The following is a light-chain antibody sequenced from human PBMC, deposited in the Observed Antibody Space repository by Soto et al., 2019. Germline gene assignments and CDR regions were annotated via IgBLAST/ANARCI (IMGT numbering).Light chain of an antibody. V-gene: IGKV3-20*01. J-gene: IGKJ1*01. CDR3: QQYASSGT. CDR1: QSVSNSY. Sequence: VLTQSAGALSLSPGERATLSCRASQSVSNSYLAWYQQKPGPATRLLIYGASNRATGLPDRFSGSASGTDFPLTIGRLAPEDSAVYYCQQYASSGTFGQGTKVDIK. CDR2: GAS.